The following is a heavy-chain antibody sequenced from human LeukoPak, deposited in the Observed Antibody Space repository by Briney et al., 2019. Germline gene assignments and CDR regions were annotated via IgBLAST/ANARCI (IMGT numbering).Heavy chain of an antibody. Sequence: QSGGSLRLSCAASGFTFSNFAMHWVRQAPGKGLEWVSVISYDGSYKYYADSVKGRFTISRDNSKNTLYLQMNSLRPEDTAVYYCARDLHCIGGSCYSGLHYWGQGTLVTVSS. J-gene: IGHJ4*02. D-gene: IGHD2-15*01. CDR1: GFTFSNFA. CDR3: ARDLHCIGGSCYSGLHY. V-gene: IGHV3-30*04. CDR2: ISYDGSYK.